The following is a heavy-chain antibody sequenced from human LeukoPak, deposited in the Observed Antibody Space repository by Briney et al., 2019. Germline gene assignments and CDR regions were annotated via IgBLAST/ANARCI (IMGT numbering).Heavy chain of an antibody. Sequence: PSETLSLTCTVSGGSISSYYWSWIRQPPGKGLEWIGNIYYTGSTNYNPSLKSRVTISVDTSKNRFSLKLRSVTAADTAVYYCARASGNWNDGIDYWGQGTLVTVSS. CDR2: IYYTGST. CDR3: ARASGNWNDGIDY. D-gene: IGHD1-1*01. V-gene: IGHV4-59*01. CDR1: GGSISSYY. J-gene: IGHJ4*02.